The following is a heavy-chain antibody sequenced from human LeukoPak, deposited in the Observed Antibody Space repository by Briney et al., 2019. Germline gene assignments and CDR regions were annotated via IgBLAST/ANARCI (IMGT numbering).Heavy chain of an antibody. CDR2: ISYDGSNK. D-gene: IGHD6-6*01. J-gene: IGHJ6*03. V-gene: IGHV3-30-3*01. Sequence: GGSLRLSCVVSGFNLNSHTVHWVRQAPGKGLEWVAVISYDGSNKYYADSVKGRFTISRDNSKNTLYLQMNSLRAEDTAVYYCARAAPQSEYSSSANTHYYYYYYYMDVWGKGTTVTVSS. CDR3: ARAAPQSEYSSSANTHYYYYYYYMDV. CDR1: GFNLNSHT.